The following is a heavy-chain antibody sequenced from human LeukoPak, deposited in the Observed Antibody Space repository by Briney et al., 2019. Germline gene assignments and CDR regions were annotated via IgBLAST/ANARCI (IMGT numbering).Heavy chain of an antibody. J-gene: IGHJ4*02. V-gene: IGHV4-59*02. CDR3: ARHTAGYSFAYPFDY. CDR2: VYYSGST. CDR1: GVPVNSYY. D-gene: IGHD5-18*01. Sequence: SETLSLTCTVSGVPVNSYYWSWIRQPPGKGLEWIAYVYYSGSTNSNPSLKSRVTMSVDTSKNQFSLKLSSVTAADTAVYYCARHTAGYSFAYPFDYWGRGTLVTVSS.